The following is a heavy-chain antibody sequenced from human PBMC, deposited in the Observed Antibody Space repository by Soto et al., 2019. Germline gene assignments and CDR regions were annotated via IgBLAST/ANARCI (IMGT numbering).Heavy chain of an antibody. D-gene: IGHD2-21*02. CDR2: IYYSGST. V-gene: IGHV4-39*01. J-gene: IGHJ6*02. CDR1: GGSISSSSYY. CDR3: ARRSFVVVTAHQAGGMDV. Sequence: SETLSLTCTVSGGSISSSSYYWGWIRQPPGKGLEWIGSIYYSGSTYYNPSLKSRVTISVDTSKNQFSLKLSSVTAADTAVYYCARRSFVVVTAHQAGGMDVWGQGTTVTVSS.